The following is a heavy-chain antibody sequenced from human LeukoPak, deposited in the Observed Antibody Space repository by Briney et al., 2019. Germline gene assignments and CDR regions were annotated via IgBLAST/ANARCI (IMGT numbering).Heavy chain of an antibody. CDR2: IYDRGST. Sequence: SQTLSLTCTVSGGSISSGGYYWSWIRQHPGKGLEWIGYIYDRGSTYYNPSLESRVTISVDTSKSQFSLKLSSVTAADTAVYYCARDPKKANCSGGSCYLTHAFDIWGQGTMVTVSS. J-gene: IGHJ3*02. V-gene: IGHV4-31*03. D-gene: IGHD2-15*01. CDR3: ARDPKKANCSGGSCYLTHAFDI. CDR1: GGSISSGGYY.